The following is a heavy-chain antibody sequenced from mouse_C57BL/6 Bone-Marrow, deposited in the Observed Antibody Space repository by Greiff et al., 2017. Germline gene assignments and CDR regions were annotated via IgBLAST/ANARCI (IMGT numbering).Heavy chain of an antibody. Sequence: VQLQQSGAELVRPGASVKLSCTASGFNIKDDYMHWVKQRPEQGLEWIGWIDPENGDTEYASKFQGKATITADTSSNTAYLQLSSLTSEDTAVXYCTTWGVTTYYAMDYWGQGTSVTVSS. D-gene: IGHD2-2*01. CDR3: TTWGVTTYYAMDY. CDR2: IDPENGDT. J-gene: IGHJ4*01. CDR1: GFNIKDDY. V-gene: IGHV14-4*01.